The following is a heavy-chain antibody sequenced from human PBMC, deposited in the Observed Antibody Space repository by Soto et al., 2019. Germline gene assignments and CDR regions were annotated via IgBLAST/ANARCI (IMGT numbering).Heavy chain of an antibody. CDR3: ARVGPWVPYYYDSSPYTFENWFDP. CDR1: GYSISSGYY. V-gene: IGHV4-38-2*01. J-gene: IGHJ5*02. Sequence: SETLSLTCAVSGYSISSGYYWGWLRQPPGKGLEWIGSIYRGGSTYYNPSLNSRVTLSIDMTNNHVSLILNSVTAADTAVYYCARVGPWVPYYYDSSPYTFENWFDPWGQGTLVTVSS. CDR2: IYRGGST. D-gene: IGHD3-22*01.